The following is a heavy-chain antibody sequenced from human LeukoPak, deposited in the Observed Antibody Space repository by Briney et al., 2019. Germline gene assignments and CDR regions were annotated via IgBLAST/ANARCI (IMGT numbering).Heavy chain of an antibody. J-gene: IGHJ5*02. CDR3: ANIGSGVGHDNCSGGSCYPPNWFDP. V-gene: IGHV3-23*01. D-gene: IGHD2-15*01. Sequence: PGGSLRLSCAASGFTFSSYAMSWVRQAPGKGLEWVSAISGSGGSTYYADSVKGRFTISRDNSKNTLYLQMNSLRAEDTAVYYCANIGSGVGHDNCSGGSCYPPNWFDPWGQGTLVTVSS. CDR1: GFTFSSYA. CDR2: ISGSGGST.